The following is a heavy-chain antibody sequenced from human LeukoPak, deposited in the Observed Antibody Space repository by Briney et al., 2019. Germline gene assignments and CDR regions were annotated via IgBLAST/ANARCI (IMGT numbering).Heavy chain of an antibody. CDR3: AKVYCSSTSCPTLYYYYGMDV. J-gene: IGHJ6*02. V-gene: IGHV3-23*01. Sequence: PGGSLRLSCAASGFTSSSYAMSWVRQAPGKGLEWVSAIIGSGGSTYYADSVKGRFTISRDNSKNTLYLQMNSLRAEDTAVYYCAKVYCSSTSCPTLYYYYGMDVWGQGTTVTVSS. CDR1: GFTSSSYA. D-gene: IGHD2-2*01. CDR2: IIGSGGST.